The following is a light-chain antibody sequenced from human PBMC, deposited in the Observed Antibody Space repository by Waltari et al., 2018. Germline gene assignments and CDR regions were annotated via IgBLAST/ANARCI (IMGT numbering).Light chain of an antibody. J-gene: IGLJ3*02. Sequence: QTVLTHPPSASGSPAQRITLSCSGSTSPIGGNDVYWYQHLPGTAPKLLIYKNIRRPSGVCERCSSSKSVTSASLAISGLRSEDEDYYYCATWDDSLIGVFGGGTKLTVL. CDR1: TSPIGGND. V-gene: IGLV1-47*01. CDR3: ATWDDSLIGV. CDR2: KNI.